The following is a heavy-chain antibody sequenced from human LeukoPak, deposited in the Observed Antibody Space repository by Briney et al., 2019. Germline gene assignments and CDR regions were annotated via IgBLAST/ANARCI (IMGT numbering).Heavy chain of an antibody. Sequence: ASVKVSCKASGYTFTGYYMHWVRHAPGQGLEWMGRINPNSGGTNYAQKFQGRVTMTRDTSISTAYMELSRLRSDDTAVYHCARGSLVITIDYSGQGTLVTVSS. CDR1: GYTFTGYY. CDR3: ARGSLVITIDY. V-gene: IGHV1-2*06. CDR2: INPNSGGT. D-gene: IGHD3-22*01. J-gene: IGHJ4*02.